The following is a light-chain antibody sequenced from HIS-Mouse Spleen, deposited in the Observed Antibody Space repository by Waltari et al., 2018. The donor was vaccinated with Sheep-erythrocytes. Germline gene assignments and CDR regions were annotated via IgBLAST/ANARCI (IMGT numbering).Light chain of an antibody. Sequence: QSALTQPRSVSGSPGQSVTISCTGTSRDVGGYNYVPWYQKHPGKAPNLMIYDVSKRPSGVPDRFSGSKSGNTASLTISGLQAEDEADYYCCSYAGSYNHVFATGTKVTVL. CDR3: CSYAGSYNHV. J-gene: IGLJ1*01. V-gene: IGLV2-11*01. CDR1: SRDVGGYNY. CDR2: DVS.